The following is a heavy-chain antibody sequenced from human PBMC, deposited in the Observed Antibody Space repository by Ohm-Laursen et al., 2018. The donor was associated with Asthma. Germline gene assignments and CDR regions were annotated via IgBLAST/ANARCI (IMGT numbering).Heavy chain of an antibody. Sequence: SLRLSCTAFGFTFSSYSMNWVRQAPGKGLEWVSYISSSSSTVYYADSVKGRFTISRDNAKNSLYLQMNSLRAEDTAVFYCAKGPAYGLPTYWGQGTLVTVSS. D-gene: IGHD1-26*01. J-gene: IGHJ4*02. CDR1: GFTFSSYS. V-gene: IGHV3-48*01. CDR2: ISSSSSTV. CDR3: AKGPAYGLPTY.